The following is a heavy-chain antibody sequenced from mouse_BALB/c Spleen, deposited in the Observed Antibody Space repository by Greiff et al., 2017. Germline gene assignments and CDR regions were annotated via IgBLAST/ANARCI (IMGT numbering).Heavy chain of an antibody. J-gene: IGHJ2*01. CDR1: GFTFSSFG. V-gene: IGHV5-17*02. Sequence: EVKLVESGGGLVQPGGSRKLSCAASGFTFSSFGMHWVRQAPEKGLEWVAYISSGSSTIYYADTVKGRFTISRDNPKNTLFLQMTSLRSEDTAMYYCARWGNFWTGGYFDYWGQGTTLTVSS. CDR2: ISSGSSTI. CDR3: ARWGNFWTGGYFDY.